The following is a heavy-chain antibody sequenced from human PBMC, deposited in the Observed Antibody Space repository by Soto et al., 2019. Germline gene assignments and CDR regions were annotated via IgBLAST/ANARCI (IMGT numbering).Heavy chain of an antibody. D-gene: IGHD6-6*01. V-gene: IGHV3-30*18. CDR2: TSYDGSNK. CDR1: GFTFSSYG. J-gene: IGHJ4*02. Sequence: QVQLVESGGGVVQPGRSLRLSCEASGFTFSSYGMHWVRQAPGKGLEWVASTSYDGSNKYYADSVKDRFTISRDNSKNTLYLEVNSLSTEDTAVYFCSKGKYSTSSAFDYWGQGTLVTVSS. CDR3: SKGKYSTSSAFDY.